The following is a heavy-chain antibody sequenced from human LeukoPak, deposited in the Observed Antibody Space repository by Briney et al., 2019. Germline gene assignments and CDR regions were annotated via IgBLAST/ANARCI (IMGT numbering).Heavy chain of an antibody. Sequence: GASVKVSCKASGYTFTGYYMHWVRQAPGQGLEWMGWINPNSGGTNYAQKVQGWVTMTRDTSISTAYMELSRLRSDDTAVYYCARMSVAGAYGMDVWGKGTTITVSS. V-gene: IGHV1-2*04. CDR1: GYTFTGYY. D-gene: IGHD6-19*01. CDR3: ARMSVAGAYGMDV. CDR2: INPNSGGT. J-gene: IGHJ6*04.